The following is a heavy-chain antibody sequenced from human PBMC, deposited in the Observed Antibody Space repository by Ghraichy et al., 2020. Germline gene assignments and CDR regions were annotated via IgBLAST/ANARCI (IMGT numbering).Heavy chain of an antibody. CDR1: GGSFSGYY. CDR3: ARGRSVWWSITPNWFDP. J-gene: IGHJ5*02. CDR2: INHSGST. D-gene: IGHD2-21*01. V-gene: IGHV4-34*01. Sequence: GSLRLSCAVYGGSFSGYYWSWIRQPPGKGLEWIGEINHSGSTNYNPSLKSRVTISVDTSKNQFSLKLSSVTAADTAVYYCARGRSVWWSITPNWFDPWGQGTLVTVSS.